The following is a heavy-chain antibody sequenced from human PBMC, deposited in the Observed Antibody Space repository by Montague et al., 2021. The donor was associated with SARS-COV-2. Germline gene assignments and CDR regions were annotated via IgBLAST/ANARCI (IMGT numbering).Heavy chain of an antibody. CDR2: IYTSGXT. V-gene: IGHV4-61*02. Sequence: TLSLTCTVSGGSISSGSYYWNWIRQPAGKGLEWIGRIYTSGXTXYXXXXKXRVTISVDTSKNQFSLKLSSVTAADTAVYYCARESLHLTGYYNDYVDYWGQGTQVTVSS. J-gene: IGHJ4*02. CDR3: ARESLHLTGYYNDYVDY. D-gene: IGHD3-9*01. CDR1: GGSISSGSYY.